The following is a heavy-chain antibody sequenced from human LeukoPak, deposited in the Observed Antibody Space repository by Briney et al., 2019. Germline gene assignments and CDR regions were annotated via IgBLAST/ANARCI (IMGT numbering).Heavy chain of an antibody. D-gene: IGHD2-2*02. V-gene: IGHV5-51*01. Sequence: GESLKISCKGSGYRFTSYCIGWMRQMPGKGLEWMGIIYPGDSDTRYSPSFQGHVTISADKSLSTAYLQRSSLKPADTAMQYCEIGGGSSTSCYRCFDYWGQGTLVTVSS. J-gene: IGHJ4*02. CDR3: EIGGGSSTSCYRCFDY. CDR2: IYPGDSDT. CDR1: GYRFTSYC.